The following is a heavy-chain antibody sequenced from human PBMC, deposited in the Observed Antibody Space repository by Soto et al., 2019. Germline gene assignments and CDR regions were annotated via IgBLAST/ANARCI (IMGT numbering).Heavy chain of an antibody. CDR3: ARWLSDYYDSSGYYRSYGMDV. D-gene: IGHD3-22*01. CDR1: GGSISSGGYY. J-gene: IGHJ6*02. Sequence: PSETLSLTCTVSGGSISSGGYYWSWIRQHPGKGLEWIGYIYYSGSTYYSPSLKSRVTISVDTSKNQFSLKLSSVTAADTAVYYCARWLSDYYDSSGYYRSYGMDVWGQGTTVTVSS. V-gene: IGHV4-31*03. CDR2: IYYSGST.